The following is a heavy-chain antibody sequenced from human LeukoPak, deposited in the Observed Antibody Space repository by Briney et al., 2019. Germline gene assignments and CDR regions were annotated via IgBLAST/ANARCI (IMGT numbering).Heavy chain of an antibody. CDR2: IYDSGST. CDR3: ACLTTADAFDI. CDR1: GGSISIYY. V-gene: IGHV4-59*01. Sequence: SETLSLTCTVSGGSISIYYWSWIRQPPGKGLEWIGYIYDSGSTNYNPSPKSRVTISVDTSKNQFSLKLSSVTAADTAVYYCACLTTADAFDIWGQGTMVTVSS. D-gene: IGHD3-22*01. J-gene: IGHJ3*02.